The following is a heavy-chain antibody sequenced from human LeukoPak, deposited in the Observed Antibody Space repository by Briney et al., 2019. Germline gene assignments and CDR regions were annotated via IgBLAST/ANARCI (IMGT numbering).Heavy chain of an antibody. CDR1: GGTFSSYA. CDR2: IIPIFGTA. V-gene: IGHV1-69*06. J-gene: IGHJ4*02. D-gene: IGHD3-22*01. Sequence: SVKVSCKASGGTFSSYAISWVRQAPGQGLEWMGGIIPIFGTANYAQKFQGRVTITADKSTSTAYMELSSLRSEDTAVYYCARDGDYYDSSGYYGYWGQGTLVTVSS. CDR3: ARDGDYYDSSGYYGY.